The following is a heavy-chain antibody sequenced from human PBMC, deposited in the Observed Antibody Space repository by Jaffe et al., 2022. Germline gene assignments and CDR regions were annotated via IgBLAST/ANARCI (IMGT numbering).Heavy chain of an antibody. Sequence: QVHLAQSGGEVRRPGTSVKVSCKASGYTFSDYYLHWVREAPGQGLEWMGRITPYSGHTIYAQKFQGRLLVTRDTSTTTLFMELNTLTSDDTAVYYCARSASPGFCDAGSCGLYNWLDPWGQGTLVTVSS. J-gene: IGHJ5*02. CDR2: ITPYSGHT. CDR1: GYTFSDYY. V-gene: IGHV1-2*06. CDR3: ARSASPGFCDAGSCGLYNWLDP. D-gene: IGHD2-15*01.